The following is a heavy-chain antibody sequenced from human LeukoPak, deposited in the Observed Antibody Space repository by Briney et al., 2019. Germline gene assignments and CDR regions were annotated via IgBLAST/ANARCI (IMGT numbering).Heavy chain of an antibody. CDR1: GFTFSSYS. Sequence: GSLRLSCAASGFTFSSYSMNWVRQAPGKGLEWVSSISSSSSYIYYADSVKGRFTISRDNAKNSLYLQMNSLRAEDTAVYYCARDQNYYGSGSQNYYYYYYMDVWGKGTTVTVSS. D-gene: IGHD3-10*01. CDR2: ISSSSSYI. V-gene: IGHV3-21*01. CDR3: ARDQNYYGSGSQNYYYYYYMDV. J-gene: IGHJ6*03.